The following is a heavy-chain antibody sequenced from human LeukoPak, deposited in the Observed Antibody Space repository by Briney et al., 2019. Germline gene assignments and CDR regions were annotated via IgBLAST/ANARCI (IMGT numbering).Heavy chain of an antibody. CDR1: GFTFSSYG. CDR3: ARAPGYCSGGSCYIAGMDV. V-gene: IGHV3-33*01. D-gene: IGHD2-15*01. CDR2: IWYDGSNK. Sequence: PGRSLRLSCAASGFTFSSYGMHWVRQAPGKGLDWVAVIWYDGSNKYYADSVKGRFTISRDNSKNTLYLQMNSLRAEDTAVYYCARAPGYCSGGSCYIAGMDVWGKGTTVTVSS. J-gene: IGHJ6*04.